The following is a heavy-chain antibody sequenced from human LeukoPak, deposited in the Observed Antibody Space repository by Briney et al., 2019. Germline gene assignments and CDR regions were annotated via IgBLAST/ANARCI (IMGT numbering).Heavy chain of an antibody. CDR3: ASPRYSSSSGPWDYYYYGMDV. CDR2: INPSGGST. J-gene: IGHJ6*02. V-gene: IGHV1-46*01. Sequence: ASVKVSCKASAYTFTGYYIHWVRQAPGQGLEWMGIINPSGGSTSYAQKFQGRVTMTRDTSTSTVYMELSSLRSEDTAVYYCASPRYSSSSGPWDYYYYGMDVWGQGTTVTVSS. D-gene: IGHD6-6*01. CDR1: AYTFTGYY.